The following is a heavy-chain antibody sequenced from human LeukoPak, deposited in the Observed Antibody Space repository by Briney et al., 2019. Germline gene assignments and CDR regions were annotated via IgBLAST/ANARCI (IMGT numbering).Heavy chain of an antibody. Sequence: GGSLRLSCAASGFTFSSYSMNWVRQAPGKGLEWVSSISSSSSYIYYADSVKGRFTISRDNAKNSLYLQMNSLRAEDTAVYYCARAGKDSSGYYKYYYYYGMDVWGQGTLVTVSS. CDR3: ARAGKDSSGYYKYYYYYGMDV. V-gene: IGHV3-21*01. CDR2: ISSSSSYI. J-gene: IGHJ6*02. D-gene: IGHD3-22*01. CDR1: GFTFSSYS.